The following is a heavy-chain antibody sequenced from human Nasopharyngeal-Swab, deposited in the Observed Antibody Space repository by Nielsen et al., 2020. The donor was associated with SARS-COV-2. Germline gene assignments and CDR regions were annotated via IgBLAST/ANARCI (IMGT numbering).Heavy chain of an antibody. V-gene: IGHV4-59*01. J-gene: IGHJ6*02. Sequence: WIRQPPGKGLEWIGYIYYSGSTNYNPSLKSRVTISVDTSKNQFSLKLSSVTAADTAVYYCARVDYYYYGMDVWGQGTTVTVSS. CDR2: IYYSGST. CDR3: ARVDYYYYGMDV.